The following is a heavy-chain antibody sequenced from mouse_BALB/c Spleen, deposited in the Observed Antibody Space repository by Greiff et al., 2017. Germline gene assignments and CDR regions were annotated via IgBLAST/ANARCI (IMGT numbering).Heavy chain of an antibody. D-gene: IGHD1-2*01. J-gene: IGHJ2*01. CDR3: TRRNSLLRLGEVDY. CDR1: GYTFTSYW. V-gene: IGHV1S22*01. CDR2: IYPGSGST. Sequence: LQQPGSELVRPGASVKLSCKASGYTFTSYWMHWVKQRPGQGLEWIGNIYPGSGSTNYDEKFKSKATLTVDTSSSTAYMQLSSLTSEDSAVYYCTRRNSLLRLGEVDYWGQGTTVTVSS.